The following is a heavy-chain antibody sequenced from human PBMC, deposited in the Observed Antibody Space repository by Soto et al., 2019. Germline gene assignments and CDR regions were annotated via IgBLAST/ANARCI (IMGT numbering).Heavy chain of an antibody. V-gene: IGHV4-31*03. CDR1: GDSINNADYY. CDR3: ARVRGHDFDI. D-gene: IGHD3-10*01. CDR2: IYYSGTT. J-gene: IGHJ3*02. Sequence: QVQLQESGPGLVKPSQTLSLNCSVSGDSINNADYYWSWIRQHAGQGLEWIGYIYYSGTTYYNPSRKSRVTISMDTSKNQFSLEMSSVTAADTAVYYCARVRGHDFDIRGQGTMVTVSS.